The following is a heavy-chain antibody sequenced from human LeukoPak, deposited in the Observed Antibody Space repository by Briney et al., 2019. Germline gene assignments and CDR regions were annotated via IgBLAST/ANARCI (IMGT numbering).Heavy chain of an antibody. D-gene: IGHD3-22*01. V-gene: IGHV1-69*04. CDR1: GGTFSSYA. CDR3: ASKDYYDSSGFLYGMDV. J-gene: IGHJ6*02. Sequence: PGASVKVSCKASGGTFSSYAISWVRQAPGQGLEWMGRIIPILGIANYAQKFQGRVTIAADKSTSTAYMELSSLRSEDTAVYYCASKDYYDSSGFLYGMDVWGQGTTVTVSS. CDR2: IIPILGIA.